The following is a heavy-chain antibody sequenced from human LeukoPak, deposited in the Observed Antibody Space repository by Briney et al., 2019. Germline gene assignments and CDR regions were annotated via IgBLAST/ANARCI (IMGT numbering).Heavy chain of an antibody. Sequence: ASVKVSCKVSGYTLTELSMHWVRQAPGKGLEWMGGFDPEDGETIYAQKFQGRVTMTEDTSTDTAYMELSGLRSEDTAVYYCAISSPRAGAYDYWGQGTLVTVSS. CDR1: GYTLTELS. V-gene: IGHV1-24*01. CDR3: AISSPRAGAYDY. D-gene: IGHD1-26*01. J-gene: IGHJ4*02. CDR2: FDPEDGET.